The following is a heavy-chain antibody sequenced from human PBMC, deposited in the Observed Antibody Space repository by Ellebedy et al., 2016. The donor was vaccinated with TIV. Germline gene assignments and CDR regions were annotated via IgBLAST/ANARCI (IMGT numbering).Heavy chain of an antibody. CDR1: GFSLSNHY. V-gene: IGHV3-74*01. CDR2: IEGDGITT. D-gene: IGHD4-17*01. J-gene: IGHJ4*02. Sequence: GESLKISCAASGFSLSNHYMHWVRQAPGKGLVWVSYIEGDGITTNYADSVKGRFTISRDNAKSTVFLQMNSLRAEDTAVYYCARDYDYGDYETRGNFDYWGQGTLVTVSS. CDR3: ARDYDYGDYETRGNFDY.